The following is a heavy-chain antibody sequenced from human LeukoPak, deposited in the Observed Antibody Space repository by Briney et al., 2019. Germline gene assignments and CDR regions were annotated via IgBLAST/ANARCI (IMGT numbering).Heavy chain of an antibody. CDR1: GGFISSYY. D-gene: IGHD3-22*01. Sequence: SETLSLTCTVSGGFISSYYWSWIRQPPGKGLEWIGYIYYSGSTNYNPSLKSRVTISVDTSKNQFSLKLSSVTAADTAVYYCARDPVSTMIVGGFDLWGRGTLVTVSS. CDR2: IYYSGST. CDR3: ARDPVSTMIVGGFDL. V-gene: IGHV4-59*01. J-gene: IGHJ2*01.